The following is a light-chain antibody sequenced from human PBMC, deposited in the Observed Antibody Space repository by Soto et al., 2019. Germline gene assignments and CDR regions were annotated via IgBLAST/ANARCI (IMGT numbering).Light chain of an antibody. CDR1: SSNIGNNY. J-gene: IGLJ1*01. CDR2: DNN. CDR3: GKWDSSLSAYV. Sequence: QSVRTQPPSVSAAPGQKVNISCPGSSSNIGNNYVSWYQQLPGTAPKLLIYDNNKRPSGIPDRFSGSKSGTSATLGITGLQTGYYADYYCGKWDSSLSAYVFGTVTKVT. V-gene: IGLV1-51*01.